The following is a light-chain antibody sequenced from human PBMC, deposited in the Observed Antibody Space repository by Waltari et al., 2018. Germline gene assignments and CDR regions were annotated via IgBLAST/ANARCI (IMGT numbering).Light chain of an antibody. V-gene: IGLV3-10*01. J-gene: IGLJ1*01. Sequence: TQPPSVHVSLGHPASLNSTGHELPRMYGYWFQQKSGQAPRLVIYEDTKRPSGIPERFSGSSSGTVATLTITGAQVDDEADYYCYSSDSTGLRVFGGGTTVVVL. CDR3: YSSDSTGLRV. CDR1: ELPRMY. CDR2: EDT.